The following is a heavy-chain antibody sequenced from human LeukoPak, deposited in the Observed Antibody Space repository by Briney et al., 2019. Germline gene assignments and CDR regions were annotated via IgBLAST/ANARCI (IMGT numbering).Heavy chain of an antibody. CDR1: GFTFSSDG. V-gene: IGHV3-33*01. J-gene: IGHJ5*01. CDR3: ARDGAGYSYEDWFDS. Sequence: GGSLRLSCAASGFTFSSDGMHWVRQAPGKGLEWVAVIWYDGSNKYYADSVKGRFTISRDNSKNTLYLQMNSLRAEDTAVYYCARDGAGYSYEDWFDSWGQGTLVTVSS. CDR2: IWYDGSNK. D-gene: IGHD5-18*01.